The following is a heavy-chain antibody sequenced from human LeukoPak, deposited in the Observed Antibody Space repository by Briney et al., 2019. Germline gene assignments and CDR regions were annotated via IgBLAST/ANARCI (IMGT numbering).Heavy chain of an antibody. V-gene: IGHV3-48*04. Sequence: GGALRLSCAASGFTFSSYSMNWVRQAPGKGLEWVSYISSSSSTIYYADSVKGRFTISRDNAKNSLYLQMNSLRAEDTAVYYCAGIPPYYYDSSGAPYYWGQGTLVTVSS. D-gene: IGHD3-22*01. CDR3: AGIPPYYYDSSGAPYY. J-gene: IGHJ4*02. CDR1: GFTFSSYS. CDR2: ISSSSSTI.